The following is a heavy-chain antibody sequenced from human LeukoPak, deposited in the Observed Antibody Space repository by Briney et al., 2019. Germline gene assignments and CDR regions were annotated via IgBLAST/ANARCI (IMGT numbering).Heavy chain of an antibody. J-gene: IGHJ4*02. CDR2: IIPIFGTA. CDR3: AAEDSGSYLSYFDY. Sequence: SVKVSCKASGGTFSSYAISWVRQAPGQGLEWMGGIIPIFGTANYAQKFQGRVTITTDESASTAYMELSSLRSEDTAVYYCAAEDSGSYLSYFDYWGQGTLVTVSP. D-gene: IGHD1-26*01. V-gene: IGHV1-69*05. CDR1: GGTFSSYA.